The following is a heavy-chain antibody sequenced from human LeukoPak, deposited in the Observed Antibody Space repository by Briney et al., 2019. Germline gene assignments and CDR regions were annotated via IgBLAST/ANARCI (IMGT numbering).Heavy chain of an antibody. D-gene: IGHD2-2*01. CDR2: IYTSGST. CDR3: ARGPLVVPAATEQWWFDP. CDR1: GGSISSYY. V-gene: IGHV4-4*07. J-gene: IGHJ5*02. Sequence: SETLSLTCTVSGGSISSYYWSWIRQPAGKGLEWIGRIYTSGSTNYNPSLKSRVTMSVDTSKNQFSLKLSSVTAADTAVYYCARGPLVVPAATEQWWFDPWGQGTLVIVSS.